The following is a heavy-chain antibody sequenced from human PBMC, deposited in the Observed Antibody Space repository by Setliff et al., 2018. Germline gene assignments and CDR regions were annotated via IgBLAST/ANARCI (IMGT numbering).Heavy chain of an antibody. CDR1: GYTFTSYG. J-gene: IGHJ6*02. D-gene: IGHD4-17*01. V-gene: IGHV1-18*01. Sequence: ASVKVSCTASGYTFTSYGISWVRQAPGQGLEWMGWISAYNGNTNYAQKLQGRVTMTTDTSTSTAYMELRSLRSDDTAVYYCARSTVTQIFYYGMDVWGQGTTVTVSS. CDR3: ARSTVTQIFYYGMDV. CDR2: ISAYNGNT.